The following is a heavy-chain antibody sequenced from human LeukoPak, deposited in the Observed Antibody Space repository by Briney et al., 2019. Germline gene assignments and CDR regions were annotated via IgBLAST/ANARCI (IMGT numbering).Heavy chain of an antibody. CDR3: ARLYSSSWYVFGY. CDR2: IIPIFGTA. CDR1: GGTFSSYA. D-gene: IGHD6-13*01. V-gene: IGHV1-69*13. J-gene: IGHJ4*02. Sequence: SVKVSCKASGGTFSSYAISWVRQAPGQGLEWMGGIIPIFGTANYAQKLQGRVTITADESTSTAYMELSSPRSEDTAVYYCARLYSSSWYVFGYRGQGTLVTVSS.